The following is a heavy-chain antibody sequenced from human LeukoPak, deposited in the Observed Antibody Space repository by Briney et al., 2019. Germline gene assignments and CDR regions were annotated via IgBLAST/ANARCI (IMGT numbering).Heavy chain of an antibody. CDR1: GGSMSTYY. J-gene: IGHJ4*02. V-gene: IGHV4-59*01. D-gene: IGHD6-13*01. CDR3: ARRSWYVDY. Sequence: SETLSLTCTVSGGSMSTYYWSWIRQPPGKGLGWIGYIYDSLSTDYNPSLKSRVTISVDMSKNQFSLKLTSVTAADTAVYYCARRSWYVDYWGQGTLVTVSS. CDR2: IYDSLST.